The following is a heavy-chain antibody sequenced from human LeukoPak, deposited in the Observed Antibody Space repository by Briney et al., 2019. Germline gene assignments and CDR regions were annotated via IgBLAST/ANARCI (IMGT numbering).Heavy chain of an antibody. D-gene: IGHD3-10*01. V-gene: IGHV3-49*04. CDR3: TGSLGELTFFDY. J-gene: IGHJ4*02. CDR1: GFTFSNAW. CDR2: IRSKAYGGTT. Sequence: GGSLRLSCAASGFTFSNAWMSWVRQAPGKGLEWVSFIRSKAYGGTTEYAASVKGRFTMSRDDSKSIAYLQMNSLKTEDTAVYYCTGSLGELTFFDYWGQGTLVTVSS.